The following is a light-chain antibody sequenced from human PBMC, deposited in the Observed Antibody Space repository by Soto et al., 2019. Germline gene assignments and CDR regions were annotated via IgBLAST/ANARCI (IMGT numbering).Light chain of an antibody. V-gene: IGKV1-9*01. CDR2: SAS. CDR1: QTISTY. J-gene: IGKJ5*01. Sequence: DIQMTQSPSSLSASVGDRVTITCGASQTISTYLAWYQQKPGKDPKLLVYSASTLQSGVPSRFSGSGSGPDFNLTISSLQTEDSATYVCQQLNSYTQTFGQGTRLEIK. CDR3: QQLNSYTQT.